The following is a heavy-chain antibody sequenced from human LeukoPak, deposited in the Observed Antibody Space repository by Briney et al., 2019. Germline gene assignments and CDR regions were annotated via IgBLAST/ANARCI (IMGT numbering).Heavy chain of an antibody. Sequence: GSLRLSCAASGFTFSSYAMSWVRQAPGKGLEWVSAISGSGGSTYYADSVKGRFTISRDNSKNTLYLQMNSLRAEDTAVYYCASNPSAPGGTAKYGMDVWGQGTTVTVSS. CDR3: ASNPSAPGGTAKYGMDV. CDR1: GFTFSSYA. V-gene: IGHV3-23*01. CDR2: ISGSGGST. J-gene: IGHJ6*02. D-gene: IGHD1-26*01.